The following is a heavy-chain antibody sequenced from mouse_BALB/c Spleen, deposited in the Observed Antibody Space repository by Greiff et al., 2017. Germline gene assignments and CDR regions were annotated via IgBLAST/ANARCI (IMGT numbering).Heavy chain of an antibody. Sequence: QVQLQQPGAELVKPGASVKLSCKASGYTFTSYWMHWVKQRPGQGLEWIGEINPSNGRTNYNEKFKSKATLTVDKSSSTAYMQLSSLTSEDSAVYYCARYGGNYDAWFAYWGQGTLVTVSA. V-gene: IGHV1S81*02. CDR2: INPSNGRT. CDR1: GYTFTSYW. D-gene: IGHD2-1*01. J-gene: IGHJ3*01. CDR3: ARYGGNYDAWFAY.